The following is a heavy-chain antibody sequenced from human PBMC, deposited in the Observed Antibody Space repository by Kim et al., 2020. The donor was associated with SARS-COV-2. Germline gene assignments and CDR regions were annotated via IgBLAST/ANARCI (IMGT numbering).Heavy chain of an antibody. J-gene: IGHJ5*02. CDR3: AREVRDSVLMVYAIRWFDP. CDR1: GGSISSGDYY. CDR2: IYYSGST. Sequence: SETLSLTCTVSGGSISSGDYYWSWIRPPPGKGLEWIGYIYYSGSTYYNPSLKSRITISVDTSKNQFSLKLSSVTAADTAVYYCAREVRDSVLMVYAIRWFDPWGQGTLVTVSS. V-gene: IGHV4-30-4*01. D-gene: IGHD2-8*01.